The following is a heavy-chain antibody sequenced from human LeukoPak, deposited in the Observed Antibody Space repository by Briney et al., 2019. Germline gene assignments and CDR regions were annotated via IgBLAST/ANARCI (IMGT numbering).Heavy chain of an antibody. CDR3: AKDRYYASSGSLDY. V-gene: IGHV3-43*02. CDR1: GFTFDDYA. Sequence: PGGSLRLSCAASGFTFDDYAMHWVRRAPGKGLEWVSLISGDGGSTYYADSVKGRFTISRDNSKNSLYLQMNSLRTEDTALYYCAKDRYYASSGSLDYWGQGTLVTVSS. J-gene: IGHJ4*02. CDR2: ISGDGGST. D-gene: IGHD3-22*01.